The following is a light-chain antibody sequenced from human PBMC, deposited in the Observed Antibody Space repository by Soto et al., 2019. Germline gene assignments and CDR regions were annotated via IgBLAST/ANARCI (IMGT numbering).Light chain of an antibody. V-gene: IGKV3-11*01. J-gene: IGKJ1*01. CDR1: QSVSSY. CDR2: DAS. CDR3: QQRSNWPPT. Sequence: EIDLTQSPATLSLSPGERATLSCRASQSVSSYLAWYQQKPGQAPRLLIYDASNRATGIPARFSGSGSGTDFTLTISSLEPEDFAVYYCQQRSNWPPTFGQGTKVDI.